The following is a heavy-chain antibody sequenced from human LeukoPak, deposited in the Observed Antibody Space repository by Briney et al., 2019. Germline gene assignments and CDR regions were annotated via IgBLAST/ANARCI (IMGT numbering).Heavy chain of an antibody. CDR3: ARVGYSGYDDY. CDR2: IIPIFGTA. J-gene: IGHJ4*02. D-gene: IGHD5-12*01. V-gene: IGHV1-69*13. CDR1: GGTFSSYA. Sequence: WASVKVSCKASGGTFSSYAISWVRQAPGQGLEWMGGIIPIFGTANYAQKFQGRVTITADESTSTAYMELSSLRSEDTAVYYCARVGYSGYDDYWGQGTLVTVSS.